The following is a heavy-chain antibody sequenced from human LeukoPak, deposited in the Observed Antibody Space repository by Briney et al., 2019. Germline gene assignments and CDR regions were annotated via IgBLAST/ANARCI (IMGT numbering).Heavy chain of an antibody. J-gene: IGHJ4*02. Sequence: KPSETLSLTCTVSGGSISSSSYYWGWIRQPPGKGLEWIGSIYYSGSTYYNPSLKSRVTISVDTSKNQFSLKLSSVTAADTAVYYCARVAWATDHPRRLRTDYFVYWGQGTLDTVSS. D-gene: IGHD5-12*01. CDR3: ARVAWATDHPRRLRTDYFVY. CDR2: IYYSGST. V-gene: IGHV4-39*01. CDR1: GGSISSSSYY.